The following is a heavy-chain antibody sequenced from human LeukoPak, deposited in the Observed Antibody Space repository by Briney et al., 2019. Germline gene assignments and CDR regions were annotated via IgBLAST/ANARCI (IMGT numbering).Heavy chain of an antibody. D-gene: IGHD6-13*01. CDR1: GGSISSGSYY. Sequence: SETLSPTCTVSGGSISSGSYYWSWIRQPAGKGLEWIGRIYTSGSTNYSPSLKSRVTISVDTSKNQFSLKLSSVTAAVTAVYYCARDRSSWYSGYYYMDVWGKGTTVTIFS. CDR3: ARDRSSWYSGYYYMDV. J-gene: IGHJ6*03. CDR2: IYTSGST. V-gene: IGHV4-61*02.